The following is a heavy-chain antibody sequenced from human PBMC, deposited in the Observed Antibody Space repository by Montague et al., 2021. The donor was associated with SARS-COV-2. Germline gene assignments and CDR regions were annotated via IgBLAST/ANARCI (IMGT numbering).Heavy chain of an antibody. D-gene: IGHD2-2*01. CDR2: ISSSSSYI. V-gene: IGHV3-21*01. J-gene: IGHJ6*02. Sequence: SLRLSCAASRFTFSSYSMNWVRQAPGKGLEWVSSISSSSSYIYYADSVKGRFTISRDNAKNSLYLQMNSLRAEDTAVYYCARGRSYCSSTSSRGCYYYGMDVWGQGTTVTVSS. CDR1: RFTFSSYS. CDR3: ARGRSYCSSTSSRGCYYYGMDV.